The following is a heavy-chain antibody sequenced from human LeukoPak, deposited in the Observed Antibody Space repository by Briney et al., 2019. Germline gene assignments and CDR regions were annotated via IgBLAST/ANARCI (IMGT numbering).Heavy chain of an antibody. CDR3: ARDSSAVSGRYNS. D-gene: IGHD6-19*01. J-gene: IGHJ4*02. CDR1: GYTFIGYY. Sequence: ASVKVSCKASGYTFIGYYLHWVRQAPGQGLEWMGWINPNTGDTNYAQNFQGRVTMTRDTSITTAYTELSSLRSDDTAVYYCARDSSAVSGRYNSWGQGTLVTVSS. V-gene: IGHV1-2*02. CDR2: INPNTGDT.